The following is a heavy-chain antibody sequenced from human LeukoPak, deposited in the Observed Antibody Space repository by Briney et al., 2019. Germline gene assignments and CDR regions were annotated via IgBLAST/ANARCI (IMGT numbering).Heavy chain of an antibody. CDR3: ATGPREDDWNYFDY. Sequence: ASVKVSCKVSGHTLTELSMHWVRRAPGKGLEWMGGFDPEDGETIYAQKFQGRVTMTEDTSTDTAYMELSSLRSEDTAVYYCATGPREDDWNYFDYWGRGTLVTVSS. J-gene: IGHJ4*02. CDR1: GHTLTELS. CDR2: FDPEDGET. V-gene: IGHV1-24*01. D-gene: IGHD3-9*01.